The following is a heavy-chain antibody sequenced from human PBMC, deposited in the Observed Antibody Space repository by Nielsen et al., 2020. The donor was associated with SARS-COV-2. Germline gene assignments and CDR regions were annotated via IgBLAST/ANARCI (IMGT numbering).Heavy chain of an antibody. V-gene: IGHV4-34*01. Sequence: SETLSLTCAVYGGSFSGYYWSWIRQPPGKGLEWIGEINHSGSTNYNPSLKSRVTISVDTSKNQFSLKLSSVTAADTAVYYCARGVVVPAASMDVWGKGTPVTVSS. D-gene: IGHD2-2*01. J-gene: IGHJ6*03. CDR2: INHSGST. CDR1: GGSFSGYY. CDR3: ARGVVVPAASMDV.